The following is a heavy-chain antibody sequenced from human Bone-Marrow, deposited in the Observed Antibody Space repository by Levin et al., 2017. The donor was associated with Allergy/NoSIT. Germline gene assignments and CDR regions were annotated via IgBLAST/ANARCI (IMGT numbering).Heavy chain of an antibody. Sequence: SQTLSLTCAISGDSVSSNNAAWNWIRQSPSRGLEWLGRTYYRSKWYNDYAEYVKSRITINPDTSKNQFSLQLNSVTLEDTAVYYCARSPPTSDSSGIYWFFYYGLDVWGQGTTVTVSS. D-gene: IGHD6-19*01. J-gene: IGHJ6*02. V-gene: IGHV6-1*01. CDR1: GDSVSSNNAA. CDR2: TYYRSKWYN. CDR3: ARSPPTSDSSGIYWFFYYGLDV.